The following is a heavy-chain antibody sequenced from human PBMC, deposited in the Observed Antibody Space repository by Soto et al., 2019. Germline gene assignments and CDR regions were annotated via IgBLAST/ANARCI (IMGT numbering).Heavy chain of an antibody. Sequence: QVQLQESDAGLVKASQTLSLTCTVSGGPVSSGAYYWTWIRQRPGKGLERIGYIYYSGSTYYSPALTSRLSISLDTSKNQFSLRLRSVTAADTAMYYCARARLRAVYAFDIWGQGTMVTVSS. CDR2: IYYSGST. D-gene: IGHD5-12*01. CDR1: GGPVSSGAYY. V-gene: IGHV4-31*03. J-gene: IGHJ3*02. CDR3: ARARLRAVYAFDI.